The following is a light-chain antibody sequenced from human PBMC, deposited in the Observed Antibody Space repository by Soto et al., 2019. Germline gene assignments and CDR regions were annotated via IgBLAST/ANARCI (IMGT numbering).Light chain of an antibody. J-gene: IGKJ1*01. Sequence: EIVLTQSPGTLSLSPGERATLSCRASQSVSSNYLAWYQQKPGQAPSLIIYGASSRATGIPDRVSGSGSGTDFTLTISRLEPEDFAMYYCQQYGSSPRTFGQGTKVEIK. V-gene: IGKV3-20*01. CDR3: QQYGSSPRT. CDR1: QSVSSNY. CDR2: GAS.